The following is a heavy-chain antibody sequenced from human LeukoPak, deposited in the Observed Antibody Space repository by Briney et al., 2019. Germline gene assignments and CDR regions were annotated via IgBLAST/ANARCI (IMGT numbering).Heavy chain of an antibody. J-gene: IGHJ4*02. Sequence: EAAPTLVRPTQTLTLTCYFSGFLLSTSGVGVGWFRQLPGKALDRLALIYWSDDKQYSPSLKSRLSITKDTSKNQVVLTMTNMDPGDTATYFCVHYLVTGYRGFDYWGQGILVTVSS. V-gene: IGHV2-5*01. CDR1: GFLLSTSGVG. CDR2: IYWSDDK. CDR3: VHYLVTGYRGFDY. D-gene: IGHD4-23*01.